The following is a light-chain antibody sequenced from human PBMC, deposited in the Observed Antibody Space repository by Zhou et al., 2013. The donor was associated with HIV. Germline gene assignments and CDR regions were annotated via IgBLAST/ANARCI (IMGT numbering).Light chain of an antibody. CDR1: QGIRTE. Sequence: AIQMTQSPSSLYASLGDRVTITCRASQGIRTELAWYQQKPGKAPKLLMYGASTLQSGVPSRFSGSGSGTEFTLTISCLQPDDFATFYCQQYHIYPVTFGPGTRLQI. V-gene: IGKV1-6*01. CDR3: QQYHIYPVT. CDR2: GAS. J-gene: IGKJ5*01.